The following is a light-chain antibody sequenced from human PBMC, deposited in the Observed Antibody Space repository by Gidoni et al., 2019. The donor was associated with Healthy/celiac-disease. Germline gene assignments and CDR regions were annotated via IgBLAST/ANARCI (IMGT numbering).Light chain of an antibody. Sequence: DIQKTQSPSSLSASVGDRVTITCQASQDISNYLNWYQQKPEKAPKLLIYDASNLETGVPSRFSGSGSGTDFTFTISSLQPEDIATYYCQQYDNLPITFGQGTRLEIK. V-gene: IGKV1-33*01. CDR3: QQYDNLPIT. CDR2: DAS. CDR1: QDISNY. J-gene: IGKJ5*01.